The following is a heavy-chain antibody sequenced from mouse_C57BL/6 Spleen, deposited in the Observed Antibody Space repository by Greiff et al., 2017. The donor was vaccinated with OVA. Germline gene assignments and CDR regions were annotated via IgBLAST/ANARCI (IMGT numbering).Heavy chain of an antibody. D-gene: IGHD1-1*01. CDR3: ARRHYYGSSYFDY. CDR2: INPSTGGT. J-gene: IGHJ2*01. CDR1: GYSFTGYY. Sequence: EVQLQQSGPELVKPGASVKISCKASGYSFTGYYMNWVKQSPEKSLEWIGEINPSTGGTTYNQKFKAKATLTVDKSSSTAYMQLKSLTSEDSAVYYCARRHYYGSSYFDYWGQGTTLTVSS. V-gene: IGHV1-42*01.